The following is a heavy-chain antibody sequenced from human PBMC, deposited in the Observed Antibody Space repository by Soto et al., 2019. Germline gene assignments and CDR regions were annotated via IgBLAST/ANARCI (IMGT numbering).Heavy chain of an antibody. J-gene: IGHJ4*02. D-gene: IGHD4-17*01. V-gene: IGHV1-46*01. Sequence: QVQLVQSGAEVKKPGASVKVSCKASGYTFTSYYMHWVRQAPGQGLEWMGIINPSGGSTSYAQKFQGRVTMTRDTSTSTVYMELSSLRSEDTAVDYCARDLTTVAYFDYWCQGTLVTVSS. CDR3: ARDLTTVAYFDY. CDR1: GYTFTSYY. CDR2: INPSGGST.